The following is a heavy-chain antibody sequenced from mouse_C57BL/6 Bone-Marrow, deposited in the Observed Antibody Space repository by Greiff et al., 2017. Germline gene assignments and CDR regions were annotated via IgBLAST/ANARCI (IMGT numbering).Heavy chain of an antibody. CDR2: IHPNSGST. V-gene: IGHV1-64*01. CDR3: ARTEDSNDEDDY. J-gene: IGHJ2*01. CDR1: GYTFTSYW. D-gene: IGHD2-12*01. Sequence: QVQLQQPGAELVKPGASVKLSCKASGYTFTSYWMHWVKQRPGQGLEWIGMIHPNSGSTNYNEKFKSKATLTVDKSSSTAYMQLSSLTSEDSAVYYCARTEDSNDEDDYWGQGTTLTVSS.